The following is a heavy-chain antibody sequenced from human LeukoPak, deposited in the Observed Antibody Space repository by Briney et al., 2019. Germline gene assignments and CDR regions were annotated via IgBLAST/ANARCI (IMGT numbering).Heavy chain of an antibody. D-gene: IGHD1-26*01. Sequence: ASVKVSCKASGYTFTGYYMHWVRQAPGQGLEWMGWINPNSGGTNYAQKFQGWVTMTRDTSISTAYMELSRLRSDDTAVYYCARGPSSGSFPLPGGGNYWGQGTLVTVSS. CDR2: INPNSGGT. CDR1: GYTFTGYY. V-gene: IGHV1-2*04. J-gene: IGHJ4*02. CDR3: ARGPSSGSFPLPGGGNY.